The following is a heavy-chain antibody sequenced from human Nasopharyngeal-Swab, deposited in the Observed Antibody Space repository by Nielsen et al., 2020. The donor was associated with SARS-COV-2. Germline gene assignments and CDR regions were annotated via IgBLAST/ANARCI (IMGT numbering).Heavy chain of an antibody. V-gene: IGHV4-4*07. CDR1: GGSFSSYY. CDR3: ARDRAVVAATWFDY. CDR2: IYTSGST. J-gene: IGHJ4*02. Sequence: GSLRLSCAVYGGSFSSYYWSWIRQPAGKGLEWIGRIYTSGSTNYNPSLKSRVTMSVDTSKNQFSLKLSSVTAADTAVYYCARDRAVVAATWFDYWGQGTLVTVSS. D-gene: IGHD2-15*01.